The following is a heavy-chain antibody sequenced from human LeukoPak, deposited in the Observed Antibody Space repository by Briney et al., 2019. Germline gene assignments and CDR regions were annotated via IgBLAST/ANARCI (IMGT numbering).Heavy chain of an antibody. CDR1: GFTFSSYE. D-gene: IGHD6-13*01. J-gene: IGHJ4*02. Sequence: GGSLRLSCAASGFTFSSYEMNWVRQAPGKGLEWVSYISSSGSTIYYADSVKGRFTTSRDNSEKTLSLQMNSLRAEDTAIYCCAKDSRTTYDSSWLYYFDSWGQGTLVTVSS. CDR2: ISSSGSTI. V-gene: IGHV3-48*03. CDR3: AKDSRTTYDSSWLYYFDS.